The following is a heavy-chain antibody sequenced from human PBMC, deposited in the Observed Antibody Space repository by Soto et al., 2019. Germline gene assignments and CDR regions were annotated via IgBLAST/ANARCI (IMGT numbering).Heavy chain of an antibody. J-gene: IGHJ5*02. CDR2: FNPEDGET. CDR1: GYTLTELS. Sequence: ASVKVSCKVSGYTLTELSMHWVRQAPGKGLEWMGGFNPEDGETSYAQKFQGRVTMTKDTSTSTVYMELSSLRSEDTAVYYCGREDGYGYNWFDPWGQGTLVTVSS. D-gene: IGHD5-18*01. CDR3: GREDGYGYNWFDP. V-gene: IGHV1-24*01.